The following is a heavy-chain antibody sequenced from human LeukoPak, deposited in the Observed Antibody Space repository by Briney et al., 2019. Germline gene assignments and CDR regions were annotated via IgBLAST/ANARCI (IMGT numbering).Heavy chain of an antibody. CDR1: GYTFTAYY. V-gene: IGHV1-2*02. D-gene: IGHD5-24*01. Sequence: ASVKVSCKASGYTFTAYYLHWLRQAPGQGLQWMGWINPNSGDPNYALRFQGRITMTRDTSISTAYMELNSLRSGDTAVYYCVRGGDGDRRDFDYWGQGSLVTVSS. J-gene: IGHJ4*02. CDR2: INPNSGDP. CDR3: VRGGDGDRRDFDY.